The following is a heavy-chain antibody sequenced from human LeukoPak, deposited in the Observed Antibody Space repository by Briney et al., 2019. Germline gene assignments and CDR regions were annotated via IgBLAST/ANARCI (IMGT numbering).Heavy chain of an antibody. CDR3: ARALSTDNYYYGMDV. J-gene: IGHJ6*02. V-gene: IGHV3-66*01. CDR1: GFTVSSNY. Sequence: GGSLRLSCAASGFTVSSNYMSWVRQAPGKGLEWVSVIYSGGSTYYADSLKGRFTISRDNSKNTLYLQMNSLRAEDTAVYYCARALSTDNYYYGMDVWGQRTTVTVSS. D-gene: IGHD4-17*01. CDR2: IYSGGST.